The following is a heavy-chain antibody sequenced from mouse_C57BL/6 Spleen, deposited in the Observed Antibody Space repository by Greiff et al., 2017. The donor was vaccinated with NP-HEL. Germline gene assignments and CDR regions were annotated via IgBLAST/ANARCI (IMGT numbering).Heavy chain of an antibody. V-gene: IGHV1-64*01. J-gene: IGHJ1*03. Sequence: VQLQQPGAELVKPGASVKLSCKASGYTFTSYWMHWVKQSPGQGLEWIGMIHPNSGSTNYNEKFKSKATLTVDKSSSTTYMQLSSLTSEDSAVYYCARGVVAPYWYFDVWGTGTTVTVSS. CDR1: GYTFTSYW. CDR3: ARGVVAPYWYFDV. CDR2: IHPNSGST. D-gene: IGHD1-1*01.